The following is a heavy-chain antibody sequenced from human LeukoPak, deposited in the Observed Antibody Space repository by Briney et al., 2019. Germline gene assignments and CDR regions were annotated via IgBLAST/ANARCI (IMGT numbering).Heavy chain of an antibody. CDR1: GYPFTSYW. Sequence: GASRKISGKGSGYPFTSYWIGWVRQMPGKGLEWMGIIYPGDSDTRYSPSFQGQVTISADKSISTAYLQWSSLKASDTAMYYCARWFGGNSDYSFDYWGQGTLVTVSS. CDR3: ARWFGGNSDYSFDY. V-gene: IGHV5-51*01. CDR2: IYPGDSDT. D-gene: IGHD4-23*01. J-gene: IGHJ4*02.